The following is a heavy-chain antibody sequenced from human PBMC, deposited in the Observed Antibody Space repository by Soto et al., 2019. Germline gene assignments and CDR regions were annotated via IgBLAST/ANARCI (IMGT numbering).Heavy chain of an antibody. CDR2: ISYDGSNK. CDR1: GFTFSSYA. V-gene: IGHV3-30-3*01. D-gene: IGHD1-1*01. CDR3: ARVGWHKRVSYYFDY. J-gene: IGHJ4*02. Sequence: QVQLVESGEGVVQPGRSLRLSCAASGFTFSSYAMHWVRQAPGKGLEWVAVISYDGSNKYYADSVKGRFTISRDNSKNTLYLQMNSLRAEDTAVYYCARVGWHKRVSYYFDYWGQGTLVTVSS.